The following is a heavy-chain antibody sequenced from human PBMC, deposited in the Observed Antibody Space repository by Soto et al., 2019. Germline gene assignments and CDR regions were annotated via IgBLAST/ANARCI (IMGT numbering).Heavy chain of an antibody. CDR1: GYTFSSYY. CDR2: INPSGGYT. D-gene: IGHD2-15*01. Sequence: ASVKVSCKASGYTFSSYYMNWVRQAPGQGLEWLGIINPSGGYTTYAQRFLGRVTMTSDTSTSTVHMELGSLRVEDTAVYYCARDDGYCSGGRCYAWFAPWGQGTLVTVSS. V-gene: IGHV1-46*01. CDR3: ARDDGYCSGGRCYAWFAP. J-gene: IGHJ5*02.